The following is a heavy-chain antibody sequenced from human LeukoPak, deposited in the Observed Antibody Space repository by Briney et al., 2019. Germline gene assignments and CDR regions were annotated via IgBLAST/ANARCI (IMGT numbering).Heavy chain of an antibody. Sequence: PGGSLRLSCAASGFTFSSFSMSWVRQAPGKGLEWVANIKQDGSEKYYVDSVKGRFTISRDNAKNSLYLQMNSLRAEDTAVYYCARVRSVVVVARYGMDVWGQGTTVTVSS. V-gene: IGHV3-7*05. CDR3: ARVRSVVVVARYGMDV. J-gene: IGHJ6*02. D-gene: IGHD2-15*01. CDR2: IKQDGSEK. CDR1: GFTFSSFS.